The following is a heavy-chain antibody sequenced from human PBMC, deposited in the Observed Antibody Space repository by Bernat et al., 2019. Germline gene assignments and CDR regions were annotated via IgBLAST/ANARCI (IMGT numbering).Heavy chain of an antibody. Sequence: QLQLQESGPGLVKPSETLSLTCTVSGGSISSSSYYWGWIRQPPGKGLEWIGSIYYSGSTYYNPSRKSRVTISVDTSKNQFSLKLSSVTAADTAVYYCARTSQQLARSARGGFDPWGQGTLVTVSS. CDR1: GGSISSSSYY. D-gene: IGHD6-13*01. CDR2: IYYSGST. CDR3: ARTSQQLARSARGGFDP. J-gene: IGHJ5*02. V-gene: IGHV4-39*01.